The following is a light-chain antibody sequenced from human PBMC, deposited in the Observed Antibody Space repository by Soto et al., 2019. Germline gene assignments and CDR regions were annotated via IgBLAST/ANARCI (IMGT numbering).Light chain of an antibody. V-gene: IGKV3-20*01. CDR3: QQYGSSSWT. Sequence: LVLTHSPGTLSLPPGERATLSCRASQSVRSSYLAWYQQKFGQAPRLLIYGASSRATGIPDRFSGSGSGTDFTLTISRLEPEDFAVYYCQQYGSSSWTFGQGTKVDI. CDR1: QSVRSSY. J-gene: IGKJ1*01. CDR2: GAS.